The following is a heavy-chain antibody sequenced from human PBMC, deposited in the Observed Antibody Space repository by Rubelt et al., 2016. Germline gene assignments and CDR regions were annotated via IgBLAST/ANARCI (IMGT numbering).Heavy chain of an antibody. CDR1: GTTVSSNY. Sequence: EVQLVESGGGLIQPGGSLRLSCAASGTTVSSNYMSWVRQAPGKGRGWAAVIYSGGSTYYADSVRGRFTISGNDSKNTGYLQMNSLRAGDTAVYYCARGGGDFDYWGQGTLVTVSS. V-gene: IGHV3-53*01. CDR2: IYSGGST. J-gene: IGHJ4*02. D-gene: IGHD3-16*01. CDR3: ARGGGDFDY.